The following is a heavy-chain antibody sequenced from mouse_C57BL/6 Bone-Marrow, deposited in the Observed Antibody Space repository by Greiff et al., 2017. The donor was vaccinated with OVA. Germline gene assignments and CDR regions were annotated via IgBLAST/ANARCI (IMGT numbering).Heavy chain of an antibody. D-gene: IGHD2-12*01. Sequence: QVQLKESGPELVKPGASVKISCKASGYAFSSSWMNWVKQRPGKGLEWIGRIYPGDGDTNYNGKFKGKATLTADKSSSTAYMQLSSLTSEDSAVYFCAREKLSYWGQGTTLTVSS. CDR3: AREKLSY. V-gene: IGHV1-82*01. CDR2: IYPGDGDT. CDR1: GYAFSSSW. J-gene: IGHJ2*01.